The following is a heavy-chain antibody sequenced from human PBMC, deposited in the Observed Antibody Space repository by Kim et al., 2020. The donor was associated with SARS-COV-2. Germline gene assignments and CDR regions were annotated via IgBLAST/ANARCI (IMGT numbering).Heavy chain of an antibody. CDR3: ARARDYYGSGSYYYYYYGMDV. CDR1: GGTFSSYA. CDR2: IIPIFGTA. Sequence: SVKVSCKASGGTFSSYAISWVRRAPGQGLEWMGGIIPIFGTANYAQKFQGRVTITADESTSTAYMELSSLRSEDTAVYYCARARDYYGSGSYYYYYYGMDVWGQGTTVTVSS. D-gene: IGHD3-10*01. V-gene: IGHV1-69*13. J-gene: IGHJ6*02.